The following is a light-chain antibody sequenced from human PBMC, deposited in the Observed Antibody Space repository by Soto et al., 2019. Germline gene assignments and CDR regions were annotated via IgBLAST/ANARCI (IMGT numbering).Light chain of an antibody. J-gene: IGKJ1*01. Sequence: EIVLTQSPATLSVSAEPRVTLSCSASQSVSSKLAWYQQKPGQAPMLLIYSASTRATGIPARFRGCGDRKEFTLTISSLQSEAFAVYYCKQYIHWVTWTCGQGTKVEI. CDR2: SAS. CDR1: QSVSSK. V-gene: IGKV3-15*01. CDR3: KQYIHWVTWT.